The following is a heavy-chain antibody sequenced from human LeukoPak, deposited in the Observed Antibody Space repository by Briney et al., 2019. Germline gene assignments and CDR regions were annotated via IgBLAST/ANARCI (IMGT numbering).Heavy chain of an antibody. V-gene: IGHV3-30*02. CDR3: AKATKPNRRVPDAFDI. CDR1: GFTFSSFG. D-gene: IGHD1-14*01. CDR2: IRYDGRNE. J-gene: IGHJ3*02. Sequence: GGSLRLSCAASGFTFSSFGMHWVRQAPGKGLEWVTSIRYDGRNEYYADSVKGRLNISRDNSKNTLYLQMNSLRAEDTAVYYCAKATKPNRRVPDAFDIWGQGTMVTVSS.